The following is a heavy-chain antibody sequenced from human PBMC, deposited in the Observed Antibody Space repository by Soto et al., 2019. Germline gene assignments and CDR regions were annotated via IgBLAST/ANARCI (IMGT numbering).Heavy chain of an antibody. V-gene: IGHV6-1*01. J-gene: IGHJ6*04. CDR2: TYYRSNWSN. CDR1: GDSVASNSAA. CDR3: AGVSWFSGMDV. Sequence: QTLSLTCTISGDSVASNSAAWDWIRQSPAIGREGRGRTYYRSNWSNEYAVSVKSRIPINPDTSTTQFSLPLYSVTPEDKAVYYCAGVSWFSGMDVWGKGTPVTVSS. D-gene: IGHD3-10*01.